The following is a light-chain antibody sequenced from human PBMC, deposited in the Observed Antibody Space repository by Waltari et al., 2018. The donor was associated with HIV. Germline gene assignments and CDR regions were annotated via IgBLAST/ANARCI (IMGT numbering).Light chain of an antibody. CDR2: DAS. V-gene: IGKV3-11*01. Sequence: EIVLTQSPATLSLSPGERASQSVSSYLAWYQQKPGQAPRLLIYDASNRATGIPARFSGSGSGTDFTLTISSLEPEDFAVYYCQQRSSWPTFGQGTKLEIK. CDR1: QSVSSY. CDR3: QQRSSWPT. J-gene: IGKJ2*01.